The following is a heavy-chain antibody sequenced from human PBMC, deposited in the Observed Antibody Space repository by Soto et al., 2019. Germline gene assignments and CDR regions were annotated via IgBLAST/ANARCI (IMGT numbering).Heavy chain of an antibody. CDR2: ISSSGSTI. D-gene: IGHD2-2*01. CDR3: ARRYCSSTSCLLDY. J-gene: IGHJ4*02. CDR1: GFTFSSYE. V-gene: IGHV3-48*03. Sequence: PGGSLRLSCAASGFTFSSYEMNWVRQAPGKGLEWISYISSSGSTIHYADSVKGRFTISRDNAKNSLSLQMNSLRAEDTAVYYCARRYCSSTSCLLDYWGQGTLVTVSS.